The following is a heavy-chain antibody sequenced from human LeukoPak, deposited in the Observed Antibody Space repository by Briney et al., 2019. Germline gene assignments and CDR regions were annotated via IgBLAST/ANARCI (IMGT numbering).Heavy chain of an antibody. CDR1: GFTFSSYA. D-gene: IGHD4-17*01. V-gene: IGHV3-30*04. Sequence: PGGSLRLSCAASGFTFSSYAMHWVRQAPGKGLEWVAVISYDGSNKYYADSVKGRFTISRDNSKNTLYLQMNSLRAEDTAVYYCAKDGTTVTFDTPYYYYYMDVWGKGTTVTVSS. CDR3: AKDGTTVTFDTPYYYYYMDV. CDR2: ISYDGSNK. J-gene: IGHJ6*03.